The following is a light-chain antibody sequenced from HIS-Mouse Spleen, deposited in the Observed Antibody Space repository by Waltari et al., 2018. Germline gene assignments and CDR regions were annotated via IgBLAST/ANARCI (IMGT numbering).Light chain of an antibody. CDR2: EGS. J-gene: IGLJ3*02. CDR1: SSDVGSYNL. CDR3: CSYAGSSTWV. V-gene: IGLV2-23*01. Sequence: QSALTQPASVSGSPGQSITISCTGTSSDVGSYNLVSWYQQHPGKAPKLMVYEGSKRASGVAKRFSGSKSGNTASLTISGLQAEDEAAYYCCSYAGSSTWVFGGGTKLTVL.